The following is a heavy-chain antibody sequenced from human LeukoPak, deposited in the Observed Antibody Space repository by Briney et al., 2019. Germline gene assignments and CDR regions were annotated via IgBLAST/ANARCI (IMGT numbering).Heavy chain of an antibody. CDR3: ARRGYDFWSGYYNFDY. CDR2: MNPNSGNT. J-gene: IGHJ4*02. Sequence: ASVKVSCTASGYTFTSYDINWVRRATGQGLEWMGWMNPNSGNTGYAQKFQGRVTITRNTSISTAYMELSSLRSEDTAVYYCARRGYDFWSGYYNFDYWGQGTLVTVSS. V-gene: IGHV1-8*03. CDR1: GYTFTSYD. D-gene: IGHD3-3*01.